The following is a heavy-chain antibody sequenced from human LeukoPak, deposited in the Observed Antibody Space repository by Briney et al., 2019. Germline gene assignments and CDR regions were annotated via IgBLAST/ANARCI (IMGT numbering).Heavy chain of an antibody. CDR2: IIPILGIA. V-gene: IGHV1-69*04. J-gene: IGHJ6*02. Sequence: ASVKVSCKASGGTFSSYAISWVRQAPGQGLEWMGRIIPILGIANYAQKFQGRVTITADKSTSTDYMELSSLRSEDTAVYYCARDRTVVVAATNGNYGMDVWGQGTTVTVSS. CDR3: ARDRTVVVAATNGNYGMDV. D-gene: IGHD2-15*01. CDR1: GGTFSSYA.